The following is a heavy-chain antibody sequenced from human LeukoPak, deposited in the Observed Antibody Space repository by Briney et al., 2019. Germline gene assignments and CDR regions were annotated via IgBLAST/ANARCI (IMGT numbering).Heavy chain of an antibody. D-gene: IGHD1-20*01. V-gene: IGHV4-38-2*01. CDR2: IYHIGST. CDR1: GYSISRGYY. Sequence: SETLSLTCGVSGYSISRGYYWAWIRQPPEKGLEWIGTIYHIGSTYYNPSLESRVTISVDTSKNEFSLNLNSVTAADTAVYYCARAGWIITRGIDYWGQGALVTVSS. CDR3: ARAGWIITRGIDY. J-gene: IGHJ4*02.